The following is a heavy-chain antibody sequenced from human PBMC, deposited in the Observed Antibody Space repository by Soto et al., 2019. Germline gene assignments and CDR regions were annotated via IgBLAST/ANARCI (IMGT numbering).Heavy chain of an antibody. CDR1: GGSISSYY. CDR2: IYYSGST. J-gene: IGHJ4*02. Sequence: PSETLPLTCTVSGGSISSYYWSWIRQPPGKGLEWIGYIYYSGSTNYNPSLKSRVTISVDTSKNQFSLKLSSVTAADTAVYYCARAYSSEENYFDYWGQGTLVTVS. CDR3: ARAYSSEENYFDY. V-gene: IGHV4-59*01. D-gene: IGHD6-19*01.